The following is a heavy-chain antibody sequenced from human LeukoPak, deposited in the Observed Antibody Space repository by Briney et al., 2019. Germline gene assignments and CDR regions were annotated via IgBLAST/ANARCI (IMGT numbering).Heavy chain of an antibody. Sequence: GGSLRLSCAASGFTFSSYDMHWVRQATGKGLEWVSAIGTAGDTYYPGSVKGRFTISRENAKNSLYLQMNSLRAGDTAVYYCARAVFGYDSSGYWRAFDIWGQGTMVTVSS. CDR3: ARAVFGYDSSGYWRAFDI. CDR1: GFTFSSYD. J-gene: IGHJ3*02. V-gene: IGHV3-13*01. D-gene: IGHD3-22*01. CDR2: IGTAGDT.